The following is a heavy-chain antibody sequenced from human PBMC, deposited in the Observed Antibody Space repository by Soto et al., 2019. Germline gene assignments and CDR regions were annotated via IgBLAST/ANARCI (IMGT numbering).Heavy chain of an antibody. Sequence: PGGSLRLSCAASGFTFSSYAMSWVRQAPGKGLERVSAISGSGGSTYYADSVKGRFTISRDNSKNTLYLQMNSLRAEDTAVYYCAKDREQQLDIGYNWFDPWGQGTLVTVS. J-gene: IGHJ5*02. CDR2: ISGSGGST. CDR3: AKDREQQLDIGYNWFDP. D-gene: IGHD6-13*01. V-gene: IGHV3-23*01. CDR1: GFTFSSYA.